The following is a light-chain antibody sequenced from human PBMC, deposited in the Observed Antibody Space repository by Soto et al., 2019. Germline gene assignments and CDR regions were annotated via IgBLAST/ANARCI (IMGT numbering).Light chain of an antibody. CDR2: DVS. V-gene: IGLV2-14*01. J-gene: IGLJ1*01. Sequence: QSVLTQPASVSGSPGQSITISCTGTSSDVGGYNYVSWYQQYPGKVPKVMVYDVSNRPSGVSNRFSGSKSGNTASLTISGLQAEDEADYYCSSFTSSTTYVFGTGTKVTVL. CDR1: SSDVGGYNY. CDR3: SSFTSSTTYV.